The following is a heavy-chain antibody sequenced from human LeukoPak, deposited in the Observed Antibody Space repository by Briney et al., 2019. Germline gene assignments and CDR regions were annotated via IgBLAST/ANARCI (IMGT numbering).Heavy chain of an antibody. Sequence: SGGSLRLSCAASGFTFSSYEMNWVRQAPGKGLEWVSYISSSGRTMYYADSVKGRFTISRDNAKNSLFLQMNNLRAEDTAIYYCARDKVEGPTLFDYWGQGTLVTVSS. CDR3: ARDKVEGPTLFDY. CDR2: ISSSGRTM. D-gene: IGHD2-15*01. CDR1: GFTFSSYE. J-gene: IGHJ4*02. V-gene: IGHV3-48*03.